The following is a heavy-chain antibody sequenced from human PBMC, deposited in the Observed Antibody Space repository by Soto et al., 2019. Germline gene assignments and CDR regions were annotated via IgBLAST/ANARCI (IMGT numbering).Heavy chain of an antibody. V-gene: IGHV4-39*01. CDR3: ARPHYYYGMDV. Sequence: QLQLQESGPGLVKPSETLSLTCTVSGGSISSSSYYWGWIRQPPGKGLEWIGSIYYSGSTYYNPSLQSRVTISVDTSKNQFSLKLSSVTAADTAVYYCARPHYYYGMDVWGQGTTVTVSS. CDR1: GGSISSSSYY. CDR2: IYYSGST. J-gene: IGHJ6*02.